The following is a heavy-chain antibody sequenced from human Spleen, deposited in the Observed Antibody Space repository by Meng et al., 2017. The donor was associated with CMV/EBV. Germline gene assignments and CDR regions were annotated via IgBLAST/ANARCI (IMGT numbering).Heavy chain of an antibody. CDR2: INSDGSST. J-gene: IGHJ5*02. D-gene: IGHD6-6*01. Sequence: GESLKISCAASGFTFSTYAMNWVRQALGKGQVWVSRINSDGSSTSYADSVNGRFTISSDNAKNSLYLQMNSLRAEDTAVYYCARNEYSSSTFDPWGQGTLVTVSS. V-gene: IGHV3-74*01. CDR3: ARNEYSSSTFDP. CDR1: GFTFSTYA.